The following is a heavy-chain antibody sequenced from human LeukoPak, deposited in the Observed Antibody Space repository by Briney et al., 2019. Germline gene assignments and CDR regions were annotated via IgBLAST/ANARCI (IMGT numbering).Heavy chain of an antibody. Sequence: GGSLRLSCAASGFAFSSYWMSWVRQAPGKGLEWVANIKQDGSEKYYVDSVKGRFTISRDNAKNSLYLQMNSLRAEDTAVYYCARDVLGTYYYDSSGSPRAYWGQGTLVTVSS. D-gene: IGHD3-22*01. V-gene: IGHV3-7*03. CDR2: IKQDGSEK. CDR3: ARDVLGTYYYDSSGSPRAY. CDR1: GFAFSSYW. J-gene: IGHJ4*02.